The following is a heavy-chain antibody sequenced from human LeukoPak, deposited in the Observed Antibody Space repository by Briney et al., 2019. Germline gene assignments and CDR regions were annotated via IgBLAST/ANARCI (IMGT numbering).Heavy chain of an antibody. CDR2: ISHSGST. D-gene: IGHD6-19*01. CDR1: GGSFSGYY. V-gene: IGHV4-34*01. Sequence: SETLSLTCAVYGGSFSGYYWSWIRQPPGKGLEWIGEISHSGSTNYNPSLKSRVTISVGTSKNQFSLKLSSVTAADTAVYYCARLMSVAGTDYFDYWGHGTRVIVSP. J-gene: IGHJ4*01. CDR3: ARLMSVAGTDYFDY.